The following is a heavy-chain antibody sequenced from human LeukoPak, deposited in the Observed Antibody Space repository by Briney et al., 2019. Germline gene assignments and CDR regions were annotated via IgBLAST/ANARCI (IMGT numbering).Heavy chain of an antibody. CDR2: VSGSGGDT. V-gene: IGHV3-23*01. CDR1: GFTFSSYA. D-gene: IGHD2-2*01. Sequence: GGSLRLSCAASGFTFSSYAMSWVRQAPGKGLEGVSAVSGSGGDTYYADSVKGRFIISRDSSKNTLYLQMHSLRAEDTAVYYCAKYCASSSCYVSNYYGMDVWGQGTTVTVSS. CDR3: AKYCASSSCYVSNYYGMDV. J-gene: IGHJ6*02.